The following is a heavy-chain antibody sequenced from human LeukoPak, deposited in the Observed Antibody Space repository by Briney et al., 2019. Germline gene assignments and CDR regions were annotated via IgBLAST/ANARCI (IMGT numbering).Heavy chain of an antibody. CDR3: ARLSYYYGSGSYSLIDY. CDR2: IYYSGST. Sequence: PSETLSLTCTVSGGSISTPGYYWGWIRQPPGKGLEWIGSIYYSGSTYYNSSLKSRVTISVDTSKNQFSLKLSSVTAADTAVYYCARLSYYYGSGSYSLIDYWGQGTLVTVSS. CDR1: GGSISTPGYY. D-gene: IGHD3-10*01. V-gene: IGHV4-39*01. J-gene: IGHJ4*02.